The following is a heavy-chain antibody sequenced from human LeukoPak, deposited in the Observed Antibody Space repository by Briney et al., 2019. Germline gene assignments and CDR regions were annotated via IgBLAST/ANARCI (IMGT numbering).Heavy chain of an antibody. J-gene: IGHJ6*02. D-gene: IGHD6-13*01. CDR1: GFTFSSYG. CDR2: ISYDGSNK. CDR3: ARAERSSSWYRYGMDV. V-gene: IGHV3-30*03. Sequence: GGSLRLSCAASGFTFSSYGMPWVRQAPGKGLEWVAVISYDGSNKYYADSVKGRFTISRDNSKNSLYLQMNSLRAEDTAVYYCARAERSSSWYRYGMDVWGQGTTVTVSS.